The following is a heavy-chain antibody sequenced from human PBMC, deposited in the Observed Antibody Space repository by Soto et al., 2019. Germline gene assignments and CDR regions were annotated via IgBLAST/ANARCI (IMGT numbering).Heavy chain of an antibody. CDR3: ARIVVVPADDYYYYMDV. J-gene: IGHJ6*03. Sequence: SETLSLTCTVSGGSISSGGYYWSWIRQHPGNGLEWIGYIYYSGSTYYNPSLKSRVTISVDTSKNQFSLKLSSVTAADTAVYYCARIVVVPADDYYYYMDVWGKGTTVPVSS. CDR1: GGSISSGGYY. CDR2: IYYSGST. D-gene: IGHD2-2*01. V-gene: IGHV4-31*03.